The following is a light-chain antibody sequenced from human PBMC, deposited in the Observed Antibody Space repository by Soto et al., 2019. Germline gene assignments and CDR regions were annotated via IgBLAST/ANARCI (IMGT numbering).Light chain of an antibody. J-gene: IGLJ1*01. CDR1: RSDIGDSNF. V-gene: IGLV2-14*01. CDR3: ASFRSGTILV. Sequence: QTVLTQPASVSGSPGQSVTISCTGPRSDIGDSNFISWYQHSPVKAPRLLIYEVNNRPSGVSKRFSGSKAGNTASLTISGLLDDDEDDSFCASFRSGTILVFGSGTKVTVL. CDR2: EVN.